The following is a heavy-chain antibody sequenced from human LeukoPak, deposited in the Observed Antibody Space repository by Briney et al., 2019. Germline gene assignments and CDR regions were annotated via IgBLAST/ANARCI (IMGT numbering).Heavy chain of an antibody. J-gene: IGHJ3*02. CDR2: IYYSGST. CDR1: GGSISSGDYY. Sequence: SETLSLTCTVSGGSISSGDYYWSWIRQPPGKGLEWIGYIYYSGSTYYNPSLKSRVTISVDTSKNQFSLKLSSVTAADTAVYYCARDTGWELAPPGAFDIWGQGTMVTVSS. CDR3: ARDTGWELAPPGAFDI. V-gene: IGHV4-30-4*08. D-gene: IGHD1-26*01.